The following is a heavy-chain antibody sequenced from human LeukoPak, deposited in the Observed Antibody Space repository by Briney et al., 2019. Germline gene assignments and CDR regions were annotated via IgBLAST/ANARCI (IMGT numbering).Heavy chain of an antibody. CDR3: AKGPVLRYFDWPGAFDY. J-gene: IGHJ4*02. CDR1: GFTFSSYA. Sequence: PGGSLRLSCAASGFTFSSYAMSWVRQAPGKGLEWVSAISGSGGSTYYADSVKGRFTISRDNSKNTLYLQMNSLRAEDTAVYYCAKGPVLRYFDWPGAFDYWGQGTLVTVSS. V-gene: IGHV3-23*01. D-gene: IGHD3-9*01. CDR2: ISGSGGST.